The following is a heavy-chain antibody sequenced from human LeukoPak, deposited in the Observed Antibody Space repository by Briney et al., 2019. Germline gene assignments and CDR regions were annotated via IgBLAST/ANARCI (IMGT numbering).Heavy chain of an antibody. Sequence: PETLSLTCTVSGGSISSYYWSWIRQPPGKGLEWIGYIYYSGSTNYNPSLKSRVTISVDTSKNQFSLKLSSVTAADTAVYYCARAPSRSGAYFDYWGQGTLVTVSS. V-gene: IGHV4-59*01. CDR3: ARAPSRSGAYFDY. J-gene: IGHJ4*02. CDR2: IYYSGST. D-gene: IGHD2-8*02. CDR1: GGSISSYY.